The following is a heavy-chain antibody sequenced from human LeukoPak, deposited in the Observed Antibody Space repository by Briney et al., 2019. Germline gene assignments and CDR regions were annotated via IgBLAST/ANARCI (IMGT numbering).Heavy chain of an antibody. Sequence: SETLSLTCTVSGGSISSFYWSWIRQPPGKGLEWIGYIYSSGSTNYNPSLKSRVTISVDTSKNQFSLNLSSVTAADTAVYYCARGAKLGFWGQGILVTVSS. D-gene: IGHD7-27*01. J-gene: IGHJ4*02. V-gene: IGHV4-59*01. CDR1: GGSISSFY. CDR3: ARGAKLGF. CDR2: IYSSGST.